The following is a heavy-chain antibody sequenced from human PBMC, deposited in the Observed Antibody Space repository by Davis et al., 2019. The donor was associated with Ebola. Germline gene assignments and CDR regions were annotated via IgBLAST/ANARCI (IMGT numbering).Heavy chain of an antibody. CDR3: ATDAWAGFDP. CDR2: VNQDGSQT. V-gene: IGHV3-7*03. CDR1: GFPFSHYA. Sequence: GESLKISCVGSGFPFSHYAMSWVRQAPGKGLEWVATVNQDGSQTYYVASVKGRFTMSRDDAKNSLYLQMNNLRVDDTAVYYCATDAWAGFDPWGQGTLVTVSS. D-gene: IGHD1-26*01. J-gene: IGHJ5*02.